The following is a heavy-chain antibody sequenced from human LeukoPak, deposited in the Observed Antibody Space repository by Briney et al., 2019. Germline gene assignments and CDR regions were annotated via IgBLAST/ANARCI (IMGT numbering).Heavy chain of an antibody. CDR2: IGPDGDTT. Sequence: GGSLRLSCAVSGFSFRDYAMHWVRQAPGKGLEWVSLIGPDGDTTFYADSVKGRFTISRDNSKNSLYLQMNSLRADDSAFYYCAKDWGGYSYRDMDVWGQGTTVTVSS. CDR1: GFSFRDYA. D-gene: IGHD5-18*01. V-gene: IGHV3-43*02. J-gene: IGHJ6*02. CDR3: AKDWGGYSYRDMDV.